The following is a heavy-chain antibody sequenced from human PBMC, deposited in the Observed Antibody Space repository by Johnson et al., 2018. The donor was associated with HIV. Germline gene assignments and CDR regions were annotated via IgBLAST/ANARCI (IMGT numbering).Heavy chain of an antibody. D-gene: IGHD3-10*01. V-gene: IGHV3-20*04. CDR3: AKGVGSIGGAFDL. CDR1: GFTFDDYG. J-gene: IGHJ3*01. Sequence: VQLVESGGSVVRPGGSLRLSCAASGFTFDDYGMSWVRQAPGKGLEWVSGISWNSGSIGYADSVKGRFTISRDNAKNSLYLQMNSLRAEDTALYYCAKGVGSIGGAFDLWGQGTMVIVS. CDR2: ISWNSGSI.